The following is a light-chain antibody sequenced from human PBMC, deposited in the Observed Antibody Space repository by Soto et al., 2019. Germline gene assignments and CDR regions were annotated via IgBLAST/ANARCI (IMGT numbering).Light chain of an antibody. Sequence: QSVLTQSPSASGTPGQRVTISCSGTSSNIGRNTVNWYQQLPGTAPKLLIYSNSQRPSGVSDRFSGSKSGTSASLAISGLQSEDEADYYCAAWDDSLSGHWVFGGGTKVTVL. J-gene: IGLJ3*02. V-gene: IGLV1-44*01. CDR2: SNS. CDR3: AAWDDSLSGHWV. CDR1: SSNIGRNT.